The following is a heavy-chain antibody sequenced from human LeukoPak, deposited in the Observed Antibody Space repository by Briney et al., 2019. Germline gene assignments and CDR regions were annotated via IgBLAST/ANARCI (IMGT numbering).Heavy chain of an antibody. D-gene: IGHD2-2*02. CDR2: IRYDGSNK. J-gene: IGHJ4*02. CDR1: GFTFSSYG. Sequence: GGSLGLSCAASGFTFSSYGMHWVRQTPGKGLEWVAFIRYDGSNKYYADSVKGRFTISRDNSKNTLYLQMNSLRAEDTAVYYCAKDRGVVVTAAILDDYWGQGTLVTVSS. CDR3: AKDRGVVVTAAILDDY. V-gene: IGHV3-30*02.